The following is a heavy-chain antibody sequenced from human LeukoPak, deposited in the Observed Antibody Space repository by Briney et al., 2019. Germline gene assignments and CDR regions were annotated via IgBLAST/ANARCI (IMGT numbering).Heavy chain of an antibody. V-gene: IGHV3-21*01. D-gene: IGHD3-10*01. CDR3: ARNSMVRGVNFGY. J-gene: IGHJ4*02. CDR2: ISSSSSYI. CDR1: GFTFSSYS. Sequence: GGSLRLSCAASGFTFSSYSMNWVRQAPGKGLEWVSSISSSSSYIYYADSVKGRFTISRDNAKNSLYLQMNSLRAEDTAVYYCARNSMVRGVNFGYWGQGTLVTVSS.